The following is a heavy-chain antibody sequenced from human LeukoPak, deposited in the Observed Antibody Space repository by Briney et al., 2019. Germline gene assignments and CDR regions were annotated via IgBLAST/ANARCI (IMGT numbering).Heavy chain of an antibody. Sequence: GGSLRLSCAASGFTFSSYSMNWVRQAPGEGLEWVSSISSSSSYIYYADSVKGRFTISRDNAKNSLYPQMNSLRAEDTAVYYCARPTWRHFDYWGQGTLVTVSS. J-gene: IGHJ4*02. CDR2: ISSSSSYI. CDR3: ARPTWRHFDY. CDR1: GFTFSSYS. V-gene: IGHV3-21*01. D-gene: IGHD5-24*01.